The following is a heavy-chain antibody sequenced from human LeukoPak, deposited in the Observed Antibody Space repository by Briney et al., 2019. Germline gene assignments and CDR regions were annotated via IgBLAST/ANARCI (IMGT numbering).Heavy chain of an antibody. CDR3: ARGPQRQRRVWGSYRSYYYMDV. CDR2: MNPNSGNT. CDR1: GYTFTSYD. D-gene: IGHD3-16*02. Sequence: ASVKVSCKASGYTFTSYDINWVRQATGQGLEWMGWMNPNSGNTGYAQKFQGKVTITRNTSISTAYMELSSLRSEDTAVYYCARGPQRQRRVWGSYRSYYYMDVWGKGTTVTVSS. V-gene: IGHV1-8*03. J-gene: IGHJ6*03.